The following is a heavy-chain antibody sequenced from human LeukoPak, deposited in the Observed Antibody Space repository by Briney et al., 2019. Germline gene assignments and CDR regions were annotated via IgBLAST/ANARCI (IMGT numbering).Heavy chain of an antibody. D-gene: IGHD3-22*01. CDR2: ISGSGGST. V-gene: IGHV3-23*01. J-gene: IGHJ4*02. CDR3: AKRSYYYDRSGYSKFDY. CDR1: GFTFSSYA. Sequence: GGSLRLSCAASGFTFSSYAMSWVRQAPGKGLEWASAISGSGGSTYYADSVKGRFTISRDNSKNTLYLQMNSRRAEDTAVYYCAKRSYYYDRSGYSKFDYWGQGTLVTVSS.